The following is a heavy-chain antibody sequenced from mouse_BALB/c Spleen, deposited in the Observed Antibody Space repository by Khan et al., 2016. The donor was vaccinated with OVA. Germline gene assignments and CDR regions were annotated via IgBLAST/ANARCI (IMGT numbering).Heavy chain of an antibody. CDR3: ARDYWFAY. J-gene: IGHJ3*01. CDR1: GFTFSYYG. CDR2: ISSGDTT. Sequence: EVKLVESGGGLVKPGGSLKLSCAASGFTFSYYGVSWVRQTPEKRLEWVASISSGDTTYYPDSVKGRFTISRDNARNILYLQMSSLRSEDTAMYYCARDYWFAYWGQGTLVTVSA. V-gene: IGHV5-6-5*01.